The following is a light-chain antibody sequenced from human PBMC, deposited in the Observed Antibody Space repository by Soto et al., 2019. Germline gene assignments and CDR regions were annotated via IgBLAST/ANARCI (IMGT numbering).Light chain of an antibody. CDR2: DAS. Sequence: EVVLPQSPATLSLSPGDRATLSCRASQSVSIAFAWYPQKPGQAPRLLIYDASNRATGSPARFRGSGSGTDFTLTISSLEPEDFAVYYCQHRHNFGPGTKVDIK. CDR1: QSVSIA. J-gene: IGKJ3*01. V-gene: IGKV3-11*01. CDR3: QHRHN.